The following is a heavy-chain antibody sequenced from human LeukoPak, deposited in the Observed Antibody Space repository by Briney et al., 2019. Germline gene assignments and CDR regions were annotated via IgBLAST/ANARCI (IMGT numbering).Heavy chain of an antibody. Sequence: GASVKVSCKASGYTFTDYYMHWVRQAPGQGLEWMGWINPKSGGTNHAQRFKGRVTMTRDTSISTAYMELSSLGSDDTAVYYCARQGGPMTVVVQVASDIWGQGTLVTVSS. CDR1: GYTFTDYY. J-gene: IGHJ3*02. CDR3: ARQGGPMTVVVQVASDI. V-gene: IGHV1-2*02. D-gene: IGHD3-22*01. CDR2: INPKSGGT.